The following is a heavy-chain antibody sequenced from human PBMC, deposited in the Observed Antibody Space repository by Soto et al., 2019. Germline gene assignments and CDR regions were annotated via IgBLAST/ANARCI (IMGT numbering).Heavy chain of an antibody. CDR2: INHSGST. V-gene: IGHV4-34*01. Sequence: ASETLSLTCAVYGGSFSGYYWSWIRQPPGKGLEWIGEINHSGSTNYNPSLKSRVTISVDTSKNQFSLKLSSVTAADTAVYYCASLRGSYDYYGMDVWGQGTTVTVSS. CDR1: GGSFSGYY. D-gene: IGHD1-26*01. J-gene: IGHJ6*02. CDR3: ASLRGSYDYYGMDV.